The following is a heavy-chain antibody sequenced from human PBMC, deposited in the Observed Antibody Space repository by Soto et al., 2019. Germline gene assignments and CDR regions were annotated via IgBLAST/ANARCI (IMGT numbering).Heavy chain of an antibody. V-gene: IGHV4-39*01. CDR3: ARHFVAAARKGIYYNHYAIDV. CDR2: IYYSGST. D-gene: IGHD6-13*01. CDR1: GGSISSSSYY. J-gene: IGHJ6*02. Sequence: SETLSLTCTVSGGSISSSSYYWGWIRQPPGKGLEWIGSIYYSGSTYYNPSLKSRVTISVDTSKNQFSLKLSSVTAADTAVYYCARHFVAAARKGIYYNHYAIDVWGQGTTVT.